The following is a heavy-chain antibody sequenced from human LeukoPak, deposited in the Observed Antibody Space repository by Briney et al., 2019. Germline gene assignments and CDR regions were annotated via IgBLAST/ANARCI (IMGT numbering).Heavy chain of an antibody. V-gene: IGHV3-11*01. D-gene: IGHD6-19*01. CDR1: GFTFSDYY. Sequence: AGGSLRLSCAASGFTFSDYYMSWIRQAPGKGLEWVSYISSSGSTIYYADSVKGRFTISRDNAKNSLYLQMNSLRAEDTAVYYCAKGKYSSGWKGVDAFDVWGQGTMVTVSS. CDR2: ISSSGSTI. J-gene: IGHJ3*01. CDR3: AKGKYSSGWKGVDAFDV.